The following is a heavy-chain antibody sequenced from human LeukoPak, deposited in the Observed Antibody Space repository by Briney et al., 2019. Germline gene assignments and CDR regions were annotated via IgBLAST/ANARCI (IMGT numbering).Heavy chain of an antibody. Sequence: VASVKVSCKASGYTFTSCDMNWVRQATGQRLEWMGWMSPNSGNTGYGQSFQGRITMTRDISIGTAYMELSNLTSEDTAIYYCTRGSSGRRDNWGQGTLVTVSA. CDR1: GYTFTSCD. CDR3: TRGSSGRRDN. J-gene: IGHJ4*02. D-gene: IGHD6-19*01. CDR2: MSPNSGNT. V-gene: IGHV1-8*01.